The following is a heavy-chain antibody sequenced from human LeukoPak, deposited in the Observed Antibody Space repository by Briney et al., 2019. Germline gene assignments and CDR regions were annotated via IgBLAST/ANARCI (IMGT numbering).Heavy chain of an antibody. J-gene: IGHJ4*02. D-gene: IGHD1-1*01. CDR3: ARTGTRGYYFDY. CDR1: GYTFTAYY. Sequence: ASVKVSCKTSGYTFTAYYMHWVRQAPGQGLEWMGWINPKSGGTSYAQKFQGRLTMTRDTSISTAFMELSRLRSDDTAVYYCARTGTRGYYFDYWGQGTLVTVSS. V-gene: IGHV1-2*02. CDR2: INPKSGGT.